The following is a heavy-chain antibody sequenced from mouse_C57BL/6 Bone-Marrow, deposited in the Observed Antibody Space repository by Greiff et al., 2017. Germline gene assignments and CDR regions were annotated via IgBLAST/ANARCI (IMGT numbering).Heavy chain of an antibody. CDR2: IYPRSGNT. Sequence: VKLQESGAELARPGASVKLSCKASGYTFTSYGISWVKQRTGQGLAWIGEIYPRSGNTYYNEKFKGKATLSADKSSSTAYMELRSLTSEDSAVYFCATNYYGSSYVLDYWGQGTTLTVSS. V-gene: IGHV1-81*01. D-gene: IGHD1-1*01. CDR1: GYTFTSYG. CDR3: ATNYYGSSYVLDY. J-gene: IGHJ2*01.